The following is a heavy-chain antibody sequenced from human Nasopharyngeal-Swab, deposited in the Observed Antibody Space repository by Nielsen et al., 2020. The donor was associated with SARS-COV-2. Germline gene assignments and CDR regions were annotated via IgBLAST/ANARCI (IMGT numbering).Heavy chain of an antibody. Sequence: SETLSLTCTVSGRSISSSSSYWGWIRQPPGKGLEWVGSIYYSGSTYYTPSLNRRVTISVDTSKSQFSLKLRSVTAADTAVYYCARAGVDTSTGSSGGCFDYWGQGALVTVSS. CDR3: ARAGVDTSTGSSGGCFDY. CDR1: GRSISSSSSY. CDR2: IYYSGST. D-gene: IGHD3-9*01. J-gene: IGHJ4*02. V-gene: IGHV4-39*01.